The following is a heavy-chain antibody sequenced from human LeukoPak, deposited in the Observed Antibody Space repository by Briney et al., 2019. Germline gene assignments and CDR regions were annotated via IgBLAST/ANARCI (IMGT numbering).Heavy chain of an antibody. Sequence: PGGSLRLSCAASGFTFSSYWMSWVRQAPGKGLEWVANIKQDGSEKYYVDSVKGRFTISRDNAKNSLYLQMNSLRAEDTAVYYCARRFSRITMIRGESWFDPWGQGTLVIVSS. CDR3: ARRFSRITMIRGESWFDP. CDR2: IKQDGSEK. CDR1: GFTFSSYW. J-gene: IGHJ5*02. D-gene: IGHD3-10*01. V-gene: IGHV3-7*01.